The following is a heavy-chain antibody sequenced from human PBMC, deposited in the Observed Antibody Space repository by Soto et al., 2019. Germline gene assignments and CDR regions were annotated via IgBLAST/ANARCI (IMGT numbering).Heavy chain of an antibody. CDR2: IIPIFATA. CDR3: AQCLLGVNYYYGMDV. V-gene: IGHV1-69*12. CDR1: GGTFSSYA. J-gene: IGHJ6*02. Sequence: QVQLVQSGAEVKKPGSSVKVSCKASGGTFSSYAINWVRQAPGQGRAWMGGIIPIFATADYAQKFQGRVTITADDSTSTAYMELSSLRSEDTAVYYCAQCLLGVNYYYGMDVWGQGTTVTVSS. D-gene: IGHD3-16*01.